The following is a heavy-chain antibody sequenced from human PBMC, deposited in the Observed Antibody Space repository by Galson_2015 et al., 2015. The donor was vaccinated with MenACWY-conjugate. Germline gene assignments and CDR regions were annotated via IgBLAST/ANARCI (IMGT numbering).Heavy chain of an antibody. V-gene: IGHV3-7*03. CDR2: IKPDGTTR. Sequence: FLRLSCAASGFTFSGYWMTWVRQAPGKGLEWAANIKPDGTTRNYLDSVKGRFRISRDNAKNSLFLHMDTLRAEDTAAYYCARAFSPHCGSGCYIDAHDIWGQGTMVTVSS. CDR3: ARAFSPHCGSGCYIDAHDI. J-gene: IGHJ3*02. D-gene: IGHD2-21*01. CDR1: GFTFSGYW.